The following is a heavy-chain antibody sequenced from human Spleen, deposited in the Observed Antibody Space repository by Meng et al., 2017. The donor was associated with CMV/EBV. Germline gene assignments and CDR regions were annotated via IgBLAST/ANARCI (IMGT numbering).Heavy chain of an antibody. J-gene: IGHJ4*02. CDR3: ARVADYGANCFDS. CDR2: IYHSGST. D-gene: IGHD4/OR15-4a*01. CDR1: GGTCSAFY. V-gene: IGHV4-34*01. Sequence: VSGGTCSAFYWRCVLRESAERLVWLIGVIYHSGSTNYTPSLKGRVSMSVDRSKRPFSLRLTSVRAADTAVYFCARVADYGANCFDSWGPGTLVTVSS.